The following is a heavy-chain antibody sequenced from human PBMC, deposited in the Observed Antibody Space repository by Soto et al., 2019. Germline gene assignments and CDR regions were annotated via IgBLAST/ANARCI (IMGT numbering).Heavy chain of an antibody. J-gene: IGHJ6*02. V-gene: IGHV5-10-1*01. D-gene: IGHD2-2*01. CDR1: GYSFTSYW. Sequence: GGSLKIYCKGSGYSFTSYWISWVRQMPGKGLEWMGRIDPSDSYTNYSPSFQGHVTISADKSISTAYLQWSSLKASDTAMYYCARQGVVVPAAEDYYYGMDVWGQGTTVTVSS. CDR2: IDPSDSYT. CDR3: ARQGVVVPAAEDYYYGMDV.